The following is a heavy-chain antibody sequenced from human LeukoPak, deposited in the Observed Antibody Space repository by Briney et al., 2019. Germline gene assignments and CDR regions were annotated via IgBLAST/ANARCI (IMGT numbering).Heavy chain of an antibody. Sequence: GGSLRLSCAASGFTFSNAWMSWVRQAPGKGLEWVGLIQSKTDGGTTDYAAPVRGRLTIPRDDSKNTLYLQTNSLKTDDTAVYYCTAGGPYGSGGYRPFDYWGQGTLVTVSS. CDR3: TAGGPYGSGGYRPFDY. J-gene: IGHJ4*02. D-gene: IGHD3-10*01. V-gene: IGHV3-15*01. CDR2: IQSKTDGGTT. CDR1: GFTFSNAW.